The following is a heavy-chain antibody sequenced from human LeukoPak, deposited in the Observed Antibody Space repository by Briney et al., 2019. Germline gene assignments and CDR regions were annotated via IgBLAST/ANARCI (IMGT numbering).Heavy chain of an antibody. CDR3: AKDERSGWRFDY. CDR2: ISYDGSNK. Sequence: GGSLRLSCAASGFTFSSTNMHWVRQAPGKGLEWVAIISYDGSNKYYADSVKDRFTISRDNSKNTVYLQMNSLRAEDTAVYYCAKDERSGWRFDYWGQGTLVTVSS. J-gene: IGHJ4*02. D-gene: IGHD6-25*01. V-gene: IGHV3-30*18. CDR1: GFTFSSTN.